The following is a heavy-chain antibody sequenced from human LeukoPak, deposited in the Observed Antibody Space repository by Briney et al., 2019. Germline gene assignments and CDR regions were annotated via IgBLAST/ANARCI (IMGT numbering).Heavy chain of an antibody. J-gene: IGHJ6*03. V-gene: IGHV1-69*05. D-gene: IGHD3-3*01. CDR2: IIPIFGTA. Sequence: GASVKVSCKASGGTFSSYAISWVRQAPGQGLEWMGGIIPIFGTANYAQKFQGRVTITTDESTSTAYMELSSLRSEDTAVYYCARVRGDFWSGYYLPDYYYYMDVWGKGTTATVSS. CDR1: GGTFSSYA. CDR3: ARVRGDFWSGYYLPDYYYYMDV.